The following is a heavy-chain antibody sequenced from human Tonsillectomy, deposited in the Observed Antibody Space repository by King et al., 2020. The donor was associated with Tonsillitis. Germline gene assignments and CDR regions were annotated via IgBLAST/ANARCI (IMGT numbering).Heavy chain of an antibody. Sequence: QLVQSGAEVKKPGESPRISCKGSGYSFTSYWISWVRQMPGKGLEWMGRIDPSDSYTNYSPSFQGHVTISADKSMSTAYLQWSSLKASDTAMYYCGRHAYNYYDSSGYDHFDYWGQGTLVTVSS. CDR3: GRHAYNYYDSSGYDHFDY. CDR1: GYSFTSYW. D-gene: IGHD3-22*01. J-gene: IGHJ4*02. CDR2: IDPSDSYT. V-gene: IGHV5-10-1*03.